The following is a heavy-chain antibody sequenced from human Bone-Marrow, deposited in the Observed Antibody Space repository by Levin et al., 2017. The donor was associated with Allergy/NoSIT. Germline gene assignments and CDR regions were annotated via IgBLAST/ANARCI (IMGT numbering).Heavy chain of an antibody. Sequence: SETLSLTCTVSGGSISSSSYYWGWIRQPPGKGLKWIGSIYYTGSTYYNPSLKNRVTISIDTSKNQFSLKLSSVTAADTAFYYCVRHKHYYDYYMDVWGKGTTVTVSS. CDR1: GGSISSSSYY. V-gene: IGHV4-39*01. CDR2: IYYTGST. J-gene: IGHJ6*03. CDR3: VRHKHYYDYYMDV.